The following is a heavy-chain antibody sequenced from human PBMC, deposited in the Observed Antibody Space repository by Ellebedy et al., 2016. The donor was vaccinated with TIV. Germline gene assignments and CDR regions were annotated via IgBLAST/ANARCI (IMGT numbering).Heavy chain of an antibody. CDR1: GYTFTSYY. CDR3: AIRYSSGWSLDY. D-gene: IGHD6-19*01. Sequence: ASVKVSXXASGYTFTSYYMHWVRQDPGQGLEWMGIINPSGGRTSYAQKFQGRVTMTRDTSTSTVYMELSSLRSEDTAVYYCAIRYSSGWSLDYWGQGTLVTVSS. J-gene: IGHJ4*02. CDR2: INPSGGRT. V-gene: IGHV1-46*01.